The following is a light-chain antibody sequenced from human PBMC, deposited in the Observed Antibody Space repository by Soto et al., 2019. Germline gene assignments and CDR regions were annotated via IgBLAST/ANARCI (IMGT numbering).Light chain of an antibody. V-gene: IGLV2-14*01. CDR3: SSYTSSNTVV. CDR1: SSDVGGYNY. CDR2: EVI. Sequence: QSVLTQPASVSGSPGQSIIISCTGTSSDVGGYNYVSWYQQHPGKVPKLMIYEVINRPSGVSNGFSGSKSGNTASLTISGLQAEDDADYHCSSYTSSNTVVFGGGTKLTVL. J-gene: IGLJ2*01.